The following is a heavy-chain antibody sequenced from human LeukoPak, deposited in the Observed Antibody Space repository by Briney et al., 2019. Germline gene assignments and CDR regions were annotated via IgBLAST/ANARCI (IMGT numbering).Heavy chain of an antibody. CDR2: IKKDGSEK. V-gene: IGHV3-7*03. D-gene: IGHD6-13*01. Sequence: PGGSLRLSCAASGFTFSDYWMTWVRQTSRKGLEWAASIKKDGSEKYYVDSVRGRFAISRDNARDSLYLQMNSLRDDETGMYYCVRGGYSSSWFWIFWGQGTLVTVSS. J-gene: IGHJ4*02. CDR3: VRGGYSSSWFWIF. CDR1: GFTFSDYW.